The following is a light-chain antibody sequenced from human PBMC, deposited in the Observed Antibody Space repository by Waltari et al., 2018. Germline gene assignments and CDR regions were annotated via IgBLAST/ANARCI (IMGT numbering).Light chain of an antibody. Sequence: EIVMTQSPATLSVFPGARATLSCRASQTIRSNLAWYQLKPGQAPRLLIYGASTRATGIPASFSGSGSGTEFTLTISSLQSEDFAVYFCQQYDNWLGTFGQGTKVEIK. V-gene: IGKV3-15*01. CDR1: QTIRSN. CDR2: GAS. J-gene: IGKJ1*01. CDR3: QQYDNWLGT.